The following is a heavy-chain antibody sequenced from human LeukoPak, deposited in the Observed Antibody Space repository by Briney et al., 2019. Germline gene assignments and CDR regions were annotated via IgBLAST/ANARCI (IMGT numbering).Heavy chain of an antibody. Sequence: GGSLRLSCAASGFTFSSYSMNWVRQAPGKGLEWVSSISSSSSYIYYADSVKGRFTISRDNAKNSLYLQMNSLRAEDTAVHYCARDFAGYSSGWYYFDYWGQGTLVTVSS. D-gene: IGHD6-19*01. CDR3: ARDFAGYSSGWYYFDY. CDR1: GFTFSSYS. J-gene: IGHJ4*02. V-gene: IGHV3-21*01. CDR2: ISSSSSYI.